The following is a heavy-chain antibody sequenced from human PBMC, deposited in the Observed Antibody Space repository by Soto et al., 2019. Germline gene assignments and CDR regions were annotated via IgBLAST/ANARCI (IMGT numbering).Heavy chain of an antibody. D-gene: IGHD4-17*01. J-gene: IGHJ6*02. V-gene: IGHV3-30-3*01. Sequence: QVQLVESGGGVVQPGRSLRLSCAASGFTFSSYAMHWVRQAPGKGLEWVAVISYDGSNKYYADSVKGRFTISRDNSKNTLYLQRNSLRAEDTAVDYCARDPLIMTKVTTDYYYGMDVWGQGTTVTVSS. CDR2: ISYDGSNK. CDR3: ARDPLIMTKVTTDYYYGMDV. CDR1: GFTFSSYA.